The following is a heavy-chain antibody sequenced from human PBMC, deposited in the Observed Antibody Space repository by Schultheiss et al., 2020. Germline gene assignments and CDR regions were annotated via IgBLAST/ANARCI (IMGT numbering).Heavy chain of an antibody. D-gene: IGHD6-6*01. CDR2: ISLYNGNT. CDR1: GYTFTSYG. J-gene: IGHJ4*02. CDR3: ARAGPYYSSSQDY. Sequence: ASVKVSCKASGYTFTSYGISWVRQAPGQGLEWMGWISLYNGNTDYGQKFQGRVTMTTDTSTTTAYMELSRLRSDDTAVYFCARAGPYYSSSQDYWGQGTLVKVSS. V-gene: IGHV1-18*04.